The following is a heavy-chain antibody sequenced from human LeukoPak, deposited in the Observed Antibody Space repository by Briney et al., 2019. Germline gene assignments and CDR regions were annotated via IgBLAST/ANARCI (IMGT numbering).Heavy chain of an antibody. CDR3: ARLFGLGELSPDYFDY. V-gene: IGHV1-2*02. D-gene: IGHD3-16*02. CDR1: GFTFSSYA. J-gene: IGHJ4*02. CDR2: INPNSGGT. Sequence: PGTSLRLSCAASGFTFSSYAIHWVRQAPGQGLEWMGWINPNSGGTNYAQKFQGRVTMTRDTSISTAYMELSRLRSDDTAVYYCARLFGLGELSPDYFDYWGQGTLVTVSS.